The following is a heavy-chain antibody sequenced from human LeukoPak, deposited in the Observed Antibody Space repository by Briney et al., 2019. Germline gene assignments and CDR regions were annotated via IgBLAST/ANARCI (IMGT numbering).Heavy chain of an antibody. CDR1: GYTFTSYA. D-gene: IGHD2-21*02. Sequence: VASVKVSCKASGYTFTSYAMNWVRQAPGQGLEWMGWINTNTGNPTYAQGFTGRFVFSLDTSVSTAYLQISSLKAEDTAVYYCARDLGEGVAAYCGGDCYSLGYWGQGTLVTVSS. CDR3: ARDLGEGVAAYCGGDCYSLGY. CDR2: INTNTGNP. V-gene: IGHV7-4-1*02. J-gene: IGHJ4*02.